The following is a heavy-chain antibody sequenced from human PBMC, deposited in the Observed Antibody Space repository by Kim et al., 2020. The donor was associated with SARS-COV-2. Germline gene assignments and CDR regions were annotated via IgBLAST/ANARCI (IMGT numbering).Heavy chain of an antibody. V-gene: IGHV3-21*01. Sequence: GGSLRLSCAASGFTFSSYSMNWVRQAPGKGLEWVSSISSSSSYIYYADSVKGRFTISRDNAKNSLYLQMNSLRAEDTAVYYCARDRYSSSWYGPFDPWGQGTLVTVSS. CDR2: ISSSSSYI. CDR3: ARDRYSSSWYGPFDP. D-gene: IGHD6-13*01. J-gene: IGHJ5*02. CDR1: GFTFSSYS.